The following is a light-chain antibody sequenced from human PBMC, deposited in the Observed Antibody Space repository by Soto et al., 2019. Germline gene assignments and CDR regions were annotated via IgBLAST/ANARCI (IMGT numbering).Light chain of an antibody. V-gene: IGLV1-44*01. Sequence: QSALTQPPSASGTPGQRVTISCSRSSSNIGSNTVNWYQQLPGTAPKLLIYSNNQRPSGVPDRFSGSKSGTSASLAISGLQSEDEADYYCAAWDDSLNGSYVFGTGTKVTVL. J-gene: IGLJ1*01. CDR3: AAWDDSLNGSYV. CDR1: SSNIGSNT. CDR2: SNN.